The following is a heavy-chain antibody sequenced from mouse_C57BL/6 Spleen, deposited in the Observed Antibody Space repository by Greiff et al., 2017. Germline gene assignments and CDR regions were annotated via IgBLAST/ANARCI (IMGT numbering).Heavy chain of an antibody. V-gene: IGHV5-9-1*02. Sequence: EVNLVESGEGLVKPGGSLKLSCAASGFTFSSYAMSWVRQTPEKRLEWVAYISSGGDYIYYADTVKGRITISRDNARNTLYLQMSSLKSEDTAMYYCTRETTVAFDYWGQGTTLTVSS. J-gene: IGHJ2*01. CDR2: ISSGGDYI. D-gene: IGHD1-1*01. CDR1: GFTFSSYA. CDR3: TRETTVAFDY.